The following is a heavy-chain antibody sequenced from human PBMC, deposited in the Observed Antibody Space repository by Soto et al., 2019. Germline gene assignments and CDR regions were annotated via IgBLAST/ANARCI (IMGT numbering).Heavy chain of an antibody. CDR1: GGSISSSSYY. Sequence: PSETLSLTCTVSGGSISSSSYYWGWIRQPPGKGLEWIGSIYYSGSTYYNPSLKSRVTISVDTSKNQFSLKLSSVTAADTAVYYCARWDSSGYYGQYYFDYWGQGTLVTVSS. V-gene: IGHV4-39*01. D-gene: IGHD3-22*01. CDR2: IYYSGST. CDR3: ARWDSSGYYGQYYFDY. J-gene: IGHJ4*02.